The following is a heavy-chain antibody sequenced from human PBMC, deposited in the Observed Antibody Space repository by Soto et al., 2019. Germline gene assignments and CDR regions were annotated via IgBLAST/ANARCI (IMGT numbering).Heavy chain of an antibody. J-gene: IGHJ5*02. CDR2: LSGYNGDT. D-gene: IGHD2-15*01. CDR3: TRVHSPSATRGWFDA. V-gene: IGHV1-18*01. CDR1: GYSLRNYA. Sequence: QVQLVQSGPEVKKPGASVRVSCKASGYSLRNYAFAWVRQAPGQGLEWMAWLSGYNGDTQYAPKFQGRVTLTTDTSTSTAYMALRTLRSDDTAVYYCTRVHSPSATRGWFDAWGQGTLVTVSS.